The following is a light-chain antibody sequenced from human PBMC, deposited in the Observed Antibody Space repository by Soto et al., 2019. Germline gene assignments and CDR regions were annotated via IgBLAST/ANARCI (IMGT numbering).Light chain of an antibody. CDR3: QSFDSSLRGVT. CDR1: SSNIGAGFD. Sequence: QTVVTQPPSVSGAPGQRVTISCTGSSSNIGAGFDVQWYQQLPGTAPKLLIYDNNNRPSGVPDRFSGSKSGTSASLVITGLQAEDEADYYCQSFDSSLRGVTFGGGTQLTVL. V-gene: IGLV1-40*01. CDR2: DNN. J-gene: IGLJ7*01.